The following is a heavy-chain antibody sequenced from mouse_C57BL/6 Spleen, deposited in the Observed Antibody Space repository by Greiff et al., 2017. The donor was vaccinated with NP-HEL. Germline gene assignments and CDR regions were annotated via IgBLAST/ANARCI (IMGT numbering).Heavy chain of an antibody. CDR3: AREGGSTLDY. J-gene: IGHJ2*01. Sequence: DVHLVESGGGLVQPGGSLKLSCAASGFTFSDYYMYWVRQTPEKRLEWVAYISNGGGSTYYPDTVKGRFTISRDNAKNTLYLQMSRLKSEDTAMYYCAREGGSTLDYWGQGTTLTVSS. CDR2: ISNGGGST. CDR1: GFTFSDYY. V-gene: IGHV5-12*01. D-gene: IGHD1-1*01.